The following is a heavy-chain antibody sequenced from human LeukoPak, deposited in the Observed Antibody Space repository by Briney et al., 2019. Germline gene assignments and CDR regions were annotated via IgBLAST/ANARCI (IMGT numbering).Heavy chain of an antibody. CDR2: INHSGST. CDR3: ARGWGGYCSGGSCYPLGYYYYMDV. CDR1: GGSFSGYY. J-gene: IGHJ6*03. V-gene: IGHV4-34*01. Sequence: PSETLSLTCAVYGGSFSGYYWSWIRQPPGKGLEWIGEINHSGSTNYNPSLKSRVTISVDTSKNQFSLKLSSVTAADTAVYYCARGWGGYCSGGSCYPLGYYYYMDVWGKGTTVTVSS. D-gene: IGHD2-15*01.